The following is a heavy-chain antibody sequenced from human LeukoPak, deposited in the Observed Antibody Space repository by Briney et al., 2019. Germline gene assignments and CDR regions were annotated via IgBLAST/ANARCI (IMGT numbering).Heavy chain of an antibody. CDR1: GDSISSSNW. J-gene: IGHJ4*02. D-gene: IGHD1-14*01. CDR3: ARDQGSIILGYFDY. Sequence: SETLSLTCAVSGDSISSSNWWSWVRQPPGKGLEWIGEIYHSGSTNYNPSLKSRVTISVDKSKNQFSLKLSSVTAADTAVYYCARDQGSIILGYFDYWGQGTLVTVSS. V-gene: IGHV4-4*02. CDR2: IYHSGST.